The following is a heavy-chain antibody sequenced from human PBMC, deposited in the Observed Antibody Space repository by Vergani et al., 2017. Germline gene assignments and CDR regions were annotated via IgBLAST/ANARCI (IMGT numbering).Heavy chain of an antibody. CDR2: IWYDGSNK. CDR1: GFTFSSYG. Sequence: QVQLVESGGGVVQPGRSLRLSCAASGFTFSSYGMHWVRQAPGKGLEWVAVIWYDGSNKYYADSVKGRFTISRDNSKNTLYLQMNSLRAEDTAVYYCARGLATMVRGVIANGLFDPWGQGTLVTVSS. CDR3: ARGLATMVRGVIANGLFDP. D-gene: IGHD3-10*01. J-gene: IGHJ5*02. V-gene: IGHV3-33*01.